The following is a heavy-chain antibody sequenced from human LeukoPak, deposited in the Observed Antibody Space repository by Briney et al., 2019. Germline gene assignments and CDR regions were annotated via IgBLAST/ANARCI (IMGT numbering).Heavy chain of an antibody. CDR2: ISGGGDLT. CDR3: ARGHTTVTRFLDY. J-gene: IGHJ4*01. V-gene: IGHV3-23*01. CDR1: DFSFSSYS. D-gene: IGHD4-17*01. Sequence: GGSLRLSCAASDFSFSSYSMTWVRQAPGKGLEWVSIISGGGDLTFYADSVKGRSTISRDNPKNTLYLQMNSVRVEDTGVYYCARGHTTVTRFLDYWGQEPWSPSPQ.